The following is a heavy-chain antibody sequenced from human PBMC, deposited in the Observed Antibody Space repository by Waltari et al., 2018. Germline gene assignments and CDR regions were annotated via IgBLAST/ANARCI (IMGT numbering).Heavy chain of an antibody. V-gene: IGHV3-23*01. D-gene: IGHD6-13*01. J-gene: IGHJ6*02. Sequence: EVQLLESGGGLVEPGGSLRLSCAASGFTFSSYAMSWVRQAPGKGLEWVSEISGGGGSTYYAAAVKGRFTISRYKSKNTLHLQMNSLRVEDTAVYYCAKGETSGRWYDFLDFYYYAMDVWGQGTTVTVSS. CDR2: ISGGGGST. CDR1: GFTFSSYA. CDR3: AKGETSGRWYDFLDFYYYAMDV.